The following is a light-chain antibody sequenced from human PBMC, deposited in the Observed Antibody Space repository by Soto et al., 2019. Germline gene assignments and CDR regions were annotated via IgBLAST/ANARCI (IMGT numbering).Light chain of an antibody. J-gene: IGKJ5*01. CDR3: QQYNSYST. CDR1: QSISSW. CDR2: DAS. Sequence: DIQMTQSPSTLSASVGDRVTITCRASQSISSWLAWYQQKPGKAPKLLIYDASSLESGVPSRLSGSGSGTEFTLTISSLQPDDFATYYCQQYNSYSTFGQGTRWR. V-gene: IGKV1-5*01.